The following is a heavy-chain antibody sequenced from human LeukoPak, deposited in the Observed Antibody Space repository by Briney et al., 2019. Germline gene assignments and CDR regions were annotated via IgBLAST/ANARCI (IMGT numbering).Heavy chain of an antibody. Sequence: GGSLRLSCATSGFTFSSYGMNWVRQAPGKGPEWVAYIRYDGSNQYYVDSVKGRFTISRDTSKNTLYLEMNSLRAEDTAVYYCAKARYSNGLFDHWGQGTLVTVSS. CDR2: IRYDGSNQ. D-gene: IGHD6-19*01. V-gene: IGHV3-30*02. CDR3: AKARYSNGLFDH. J-gene: IGHJ4*02. CDR1: GFTFSSYG.